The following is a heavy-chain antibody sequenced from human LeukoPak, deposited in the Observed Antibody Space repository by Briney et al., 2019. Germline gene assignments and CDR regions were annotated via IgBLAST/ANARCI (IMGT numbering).Heavy chain of an antibody. CDR1: GGSISSYY. V-gene: IGHV4-4*07. J-gene: IGHJ5*02. D-gene: IGHD3-10*01. CDR2: IYTSGST. CDR3: ARDFKSPYGSGSPLRPWFDP. Sequence: PSETLSLTCTVSGGSISSYYWSWIRQPAGKGLEWIGRIYTSGSTNYNPSLKSRVTMSVDTTKNQFSLKLSSVTAADTAVYYCARDFKSPYGSGSPLRPWFDPWGQGTLVTVSS.